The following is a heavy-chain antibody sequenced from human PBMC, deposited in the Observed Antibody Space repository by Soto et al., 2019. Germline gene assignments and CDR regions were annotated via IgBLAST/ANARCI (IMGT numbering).Heavy chain of an antibody. CDR3: ARRGIAAAGHYFDY. V-gene: IGHV3-66*01. J-gene: IGHJ4*02. D-gene: IGHD6-13*01. CDR2: IYSGGST. Sequence: GGSLRLSCAASGFTVSSNYMSWVRQAPGKGLEWVSVIYSGGSTYSADSVKGRFTISRDNSKNTLYLQMNSLRAEDTAVYYCARRGIAAAGHYFDYWGQGTLVTVSS. CDR1: GFTVSSNY.